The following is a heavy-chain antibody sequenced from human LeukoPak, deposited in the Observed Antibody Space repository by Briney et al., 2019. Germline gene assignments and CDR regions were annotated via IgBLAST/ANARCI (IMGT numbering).Heavy chain of an antibody. CDR2: INTNTGNP. Sequence: ASVKVSCKASGYTFTSYAMNWVRQAPGQGLEWMGWINTNTGNPTYAQGFTGRFVFSLDTSVSTAYLQISSLKAEDTAVYYCARGITIFGVVIVYNWFDPWGQGTLVTVSS. J-gene: IGHJ5*02. CDR1: GYTFTSYA. CDR3: ARGITIFGVVIVYNWFDP. V-gene: IGHV7-4-1*02. D-gene: IGHD3-3*01.